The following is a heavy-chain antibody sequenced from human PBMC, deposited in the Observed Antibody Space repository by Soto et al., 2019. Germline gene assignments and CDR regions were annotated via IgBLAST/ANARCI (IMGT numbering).Heavy chain of an antibody. CDR3: AGGDIVVVPAATTVGPYYYGMDV. D-gene: IGHD2-2*01. V-gene: IGHV1-69*13. J-gene: IGHJ6*02. CDR1: GGTFSSYA. Sequence: VASVKVSCKASGGTFSSYAISWVRQAPGQGLEWMGGIIPIFGTANYAQKFQGRVTITADESTGTAYMELSSLRSEDTAVYYCAGGDIVVVPAATTVGPYYYGMDVWGQGTTVTVSS. CDR2: IIPIFGTA.